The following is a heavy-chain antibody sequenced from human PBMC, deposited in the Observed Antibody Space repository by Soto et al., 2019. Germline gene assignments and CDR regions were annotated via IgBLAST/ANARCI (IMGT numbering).Heavy chain of an antibody. V-gene: IGHV1-46*01. CDR1: GYTFTSYY. CDR2: INPSGGST. CDR3: ARDRESGGMDV. D-gene: IGHD3-3*01. Sequence: QVQLVQSGAEVKKPGSSVKVSCKASGYTFTSYYMHWVRQAPGQGLEWMGIINPSGGSTSYAQKFQGRVTMTRDTSTSTVYMELRSLRSEDTAVYYCARDRESGGMDVWGQGTTVTVSS. J-gene: IGHJ6*02.